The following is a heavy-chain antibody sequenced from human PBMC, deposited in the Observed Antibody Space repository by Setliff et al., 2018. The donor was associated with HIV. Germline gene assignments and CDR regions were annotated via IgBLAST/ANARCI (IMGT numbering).Heavy chain of an antibody. CDR3: GRAPPYCSGGSCADY. CDR2: VINDGSDA. J-gene: IGHJ4*02. CDR1: GFIFSDFW. Sequence: GGSLRLSCVASGFIFSDFWMHWVRQRPGQGPMWISHVINDGSDASYAESVKGRFTVSRDNAKNSLYLQMNNLRAEDTAVYYCGRAPPYCSGGSCADYWGQGTLVTVSS. V-gene: IGHV3-74*01. D-gene: IGHD2-15*01.